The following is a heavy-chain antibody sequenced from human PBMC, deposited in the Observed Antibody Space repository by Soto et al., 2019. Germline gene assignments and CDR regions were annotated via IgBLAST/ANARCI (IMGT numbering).Heavy chain of an antibody. CDR1: GFSLSSAGMG. V-gene: IGHV2-26*01. Sequence: QVTLKESGPVLVKPTETLTLTCTVSGFSLSSAGMGVSWVRQPPGKALEWLANIFSNGEKSYTTSLKSRLTISKDTSKGQVVLSITNPDPVDTATYYCARYISLPAAVDNWFDPWGQGTLVTVSS. J-gene: IGHJ5*02. CDR2: IFSNGEK. D-gene: IGHD2-2*01. CDR3: ARYISLPAAVDNWFDP.